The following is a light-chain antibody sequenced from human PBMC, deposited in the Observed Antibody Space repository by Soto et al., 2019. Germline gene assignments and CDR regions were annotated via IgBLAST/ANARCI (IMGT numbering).Light chain of an antibody. CDR1: QSVGSN. V-gene: IGKV3-15*01. CDR3: QKFNKWPWT. Sequence: EIILTQSPVTLSVSPGERATLSCRASQSVGSNLAWYQQKPGQAPRLLLYGASTRATGVPPRFSGSGSGTEFTLTISSLQSEDFAVYYCQKFNKWPWTFGQGTKVDNK. CDR2: GAS. J-gene: IGKJ1*01.